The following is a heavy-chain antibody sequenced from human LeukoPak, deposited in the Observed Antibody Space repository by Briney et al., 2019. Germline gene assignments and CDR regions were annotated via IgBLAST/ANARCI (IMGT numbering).Heavy chain of an antibody. D-gene: IGHD3-22*01. CDR1: GYTFTTYD. J-gene: IGHJ4*02. Sequence: GASVKVSCKASGYTFTTYDITWVRQATGQGLEWMGWMNPNSDDTAYAQKFQGRVAMTRDTSISTAYMELSSPTSEDTAVYYCARGLGDYYDTSDYYYAVPAHWGQGTLVTVSS. CDR2: MNPNSDDT. V-gene: IGHV1-8*01. CDR3: ARGLGDYYDTSDYYYAVPAH.